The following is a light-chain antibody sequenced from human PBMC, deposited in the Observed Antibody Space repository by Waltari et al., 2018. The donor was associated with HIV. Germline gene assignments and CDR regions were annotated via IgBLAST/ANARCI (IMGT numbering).Light chain of an antibody. Sequence: DVQLTPSPSNLSPSLGDTVVITCRDSQNIANWLAWYLPKPGRAPKLLVSRASILETGVSSRFTGSGSGTEFTLTIRSLQSDDIGTYYCQQYSTHYGFGQGT. CDR1: QNIANW. V-gene: IGKV1-5*03. CDR3: QQYSTHYG. J-gene: IGKJ2*01. CDR2: RAS.